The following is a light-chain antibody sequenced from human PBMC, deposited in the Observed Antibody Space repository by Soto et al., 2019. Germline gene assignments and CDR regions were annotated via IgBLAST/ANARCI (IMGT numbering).Light chain of an antibody. CDR3: QQYNNWPLT. V-gene: IGKV3-15*01. CDR2: GAS. J-gene: IGKJ4*01. Sequence: EMAMTQSPATLSASLGERATLSCRASQGVSINLAWYQQRPGQAPRLLIHGASTRATGIPARFSGSGSGTEFTLTISSLQSEDFAGYHCQQYNNWPLTFGGGTKVEI. CDR1: QGVSIN.